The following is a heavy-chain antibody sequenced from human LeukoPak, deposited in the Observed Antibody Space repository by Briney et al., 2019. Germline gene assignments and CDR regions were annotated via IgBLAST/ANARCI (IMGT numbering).Heavy chain of an antibody. D-gene: IGHD6-13*01. J-gene: IGHJ4*02. V-gene: IGHV1-2*02. CDR1: GYSFTDYY. Sequence: ASVKVSCKASGYSFTDYYMHWVRQAPGQGLEWMASINPETGGTNYARKFQGRVTMTTDTTISTAYMQLSRLRSDDTAVYYCASGLNSRSSSCWGQGTRVTVSS. CDR3: ASGLNSRSSSC. CDR2: INPETGGT.